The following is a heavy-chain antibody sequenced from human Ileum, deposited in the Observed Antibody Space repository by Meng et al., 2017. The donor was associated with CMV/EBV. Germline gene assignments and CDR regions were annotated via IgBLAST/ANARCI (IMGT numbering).Heavy chain of an antibody. Sequence: VQLVESGRGLVQPGESLRLSCAVSGFTVTEKHLNWVSQVPGKGLEWVSKYATDGRTFYADSVKGRFTISRDNSKNTVYLQMNSLRVEDTAVYYCMNTPPGDWGQGTLVTVSS. CDR2: YATDGRT. CDR1: GFTVTEKH. D-gene: IGHD1/OR15-1a*01. V-gene: IGHV3-66*01. CDR3: MNTPPGD. J-gene: IGHJ4*02.